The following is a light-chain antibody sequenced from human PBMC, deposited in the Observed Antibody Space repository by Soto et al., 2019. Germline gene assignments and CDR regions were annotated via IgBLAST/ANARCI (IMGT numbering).Light chain of an antibody. Sequence: QLVLTQPPSVSGTPGQRVTISCSGSSSNIGRNTVNWYRQLPGTAPKVLIGSSDQRPSGVPDRFSGSQSGTSASLAISGLQSEDEADYSCAAWDDSLNAWAFGGGTKLTVL. V-gene: IGLV1-44*01. CDR1: SSNIGRNT. CDR3: AAWDDSLNAWA. J-gene: IGLJ3*02. CDR2: SSD.